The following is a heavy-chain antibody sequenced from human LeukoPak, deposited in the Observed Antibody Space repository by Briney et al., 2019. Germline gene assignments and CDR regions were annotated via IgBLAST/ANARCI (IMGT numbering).Heavy chain of an antibody. D-gene: IGHD5-18*01. CDR1: GYSISSGYY. CDR3: ARMPGYSYYYMDV. V-gene: IGHV4-38-2*02. J-gene: IGHJ6*03. Sequence: SETLSLTCTVSGYSISSGYYWGWIRQPPGKGLEWIGSIYHSGSTYYNPSLKSRVTISVDTSKNQFSLKLSSATAADTAVYYCARMPGYSYYYMDVWGKGTTVTVSS. CDR2: IYHSGST.